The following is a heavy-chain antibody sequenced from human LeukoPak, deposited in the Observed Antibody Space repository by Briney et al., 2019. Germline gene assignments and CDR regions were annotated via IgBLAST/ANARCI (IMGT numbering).Heavy chain of an antibody. J-gene: IGHJ3*02. CDR2: ISSSSSYI. CDR1: GFTFSSYS. V-gene: IGHV3-21*01. Sequence: GGSLRLSCAASGFTFSSYSMNWVRQAPGKGLEWVSSISSSSSYIYYADSVKGRFTISRDNAKNSLYLQMNSLRAEDTAVYYCARGRVGQWLVDAFDIWGQGTMVTVSS. D-gene: IGHD6-19*01. CDR3: ARGRVGQWLVDAFDI.